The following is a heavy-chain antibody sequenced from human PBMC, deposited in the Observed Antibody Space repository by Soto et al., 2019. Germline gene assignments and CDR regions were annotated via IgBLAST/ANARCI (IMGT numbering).Heavy chain of an antibody. CDR2: IYYSGSN. D-gene: IGHD2-21*01. Sequence: QVQLQESGPGLVKPSQTLSLTRTVSGGSISSGGYYWSWIPQHPGNGLEWIGYIYYSGSNFYNPYLKCRVTISVDSSKNHFYLKLSSVAGENTAVYYCGRIVFMWGQGTLVTVSS. V-gene: IGHV4-31*03. CDR3: GRIVFM. J-gene: IGHJ4*02. CDR1: GGSISSGGYY.